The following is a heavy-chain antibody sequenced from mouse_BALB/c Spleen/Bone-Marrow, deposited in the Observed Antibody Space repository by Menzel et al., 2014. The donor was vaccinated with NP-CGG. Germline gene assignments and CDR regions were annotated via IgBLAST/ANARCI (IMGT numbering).Heavy chain of an antibody. CDR3: ARGRTTVVSDY. D-gene: IGHD1-1*01. CDR2: TEPSDSYT. J-gene: IGHJ2*02. V-gene: IGHV1-69*02. CDR1: GYTFTNYW. Sequence: VQLQQSGAEVVKPGASVKVSCKASGYTFTNYWMQWVKQRPGQGLEWIGETEPSDSYTNYNQDFKGKATLTVDKSSSTAYMQLSSLTSEDSAVYYCARGRTTVVSDYWGQGTSLTVSS.